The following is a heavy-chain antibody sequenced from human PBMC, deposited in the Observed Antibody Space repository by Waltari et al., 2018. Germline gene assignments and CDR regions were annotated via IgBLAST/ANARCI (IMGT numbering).Heavy chain of an antibody. V-gene: IGHV3-21*01. CDR1: GFTFSSYS. CDR2: IISSSSYI. J-gene: IGHJ4*02. Sequence: EVQLVESGGGLVKPGGSLRLSCAASGFTFSSYSMNWVRQAPGKGLEWVSSIISSSSYIYYADSVKGRFTISRDNAKNSLYLQMNSLRAEDTAVYYCARAKKSGATDYWGQGTLVTVSS. CDR3: ARAKKSGATDY.